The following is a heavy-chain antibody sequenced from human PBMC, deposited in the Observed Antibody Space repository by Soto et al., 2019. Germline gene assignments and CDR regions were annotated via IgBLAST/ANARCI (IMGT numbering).Heavy chain of an antibody. CDR3: SATKGRLEPPTNGF. CDR2: IKRDAYGGEI. D-gene: IGHD1-1*01. CDR1: GFTFSNAW. V-gene: IGHV3-15*01. J-gene: IGHJ6*02. Sequence: EVQLVESGGGLVKPGGSLRLSCAGSGFTFSNAWMSWGRRAPGKGLEWVGRIKRDAYGGEIDYAAPLKGRLTISRDDSTTTLFLQMDNLRAEDTAVYSCSATKGRLEPPTNGFWGHGTRFIVSS.